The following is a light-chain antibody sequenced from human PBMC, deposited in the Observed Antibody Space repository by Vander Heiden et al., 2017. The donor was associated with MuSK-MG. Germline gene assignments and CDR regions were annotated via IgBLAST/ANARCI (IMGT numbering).Light chain of an antibody. Sequence: LCAGETATVSCRARQSITSNYLAWYQQKPGQAPRLLIYRASNRATRIPARVRGRGLGTDRTLTGSRLEREKFEVDYCEQYATARLTCGGGTKVEIK. CDR3: EQYATARLT. V-gene: IGKV3-20*01. CDR2: RAS. J-gene: IGKJ4*01. CDR1: QSITSNY.